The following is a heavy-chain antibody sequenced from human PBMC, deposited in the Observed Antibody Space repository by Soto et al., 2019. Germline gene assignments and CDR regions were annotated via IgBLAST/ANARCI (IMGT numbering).Heavy chain of an antibody. D-gene: IGHD2-21*02. CDR3: GKDTLDCSGGDCPLYYYYGMDV. CDR1: GFAFRSYG. Sequence: QVQLVESGGGVVQPGRSLTLSCATSGFAFRSYGMHWVRQAPGKGLEWLAVISYDGNKKFFADSMKGRLTLSRDNARNTVYIQINNRRAEATAVYFCGKDTLDCSGGDCPLYYYYGMDVWGQGTTVAVSS. CDR2: ISYDGNKK. J-gene: IGHJ6*02. V-gene: IGHV3-30*18.